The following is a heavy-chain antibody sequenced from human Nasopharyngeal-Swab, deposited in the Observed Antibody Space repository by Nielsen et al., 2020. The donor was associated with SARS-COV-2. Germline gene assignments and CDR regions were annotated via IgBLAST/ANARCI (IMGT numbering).Heavy chain of an antibody. CDR1: GYTFTSYG. CDR3: ARGTYYDILTGYYLWDYYGMDV. D-gene: IGHD3-9*01. Sequence: SVKVSCKASGYTFTSYGISWVRQAPGQGLECMGWISAYNGNPNYAQKLQGRVTMTTDTSTSTAYMELRSLRSDDTAVYYCARGTYYDILTGYYLWDYYGMDVWGQGTTVTVSS. V-gene: IGHV1-18*01. CDR2: ISAYNGNP. J-gene: IGHJ6*02.